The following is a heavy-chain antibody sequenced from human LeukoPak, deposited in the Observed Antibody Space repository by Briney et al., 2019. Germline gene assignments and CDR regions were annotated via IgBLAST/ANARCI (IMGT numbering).Heavy chain of an antibody. D-gene: IGHD1-26*01. CDR3: ARGYSGSYVFDY. V-gene: IGHV1-8*01. J-gene: IGHJ4*02. CDR2: INPNSGNT. Sequence: ASVKVSCKASGYTFTSYDINWVRQATGQGLEWMGWINPNSGNTGYAQKFQGRVTMTRNTSISTAYMELSSLRSEDTAVYYCARGYSGSYVFDYWGQGTLVTVSS. CDR1: GYTFTSYD.